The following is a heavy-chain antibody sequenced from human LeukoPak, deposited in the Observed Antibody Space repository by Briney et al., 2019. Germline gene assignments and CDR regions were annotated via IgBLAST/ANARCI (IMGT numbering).Heavy chain of an antibody. CDR3: ARVGGRFNFDY. Sequence: PSETLSLTCTVSGGSISSSSYYWGWIRQPPGKGLEWIGSIYYSGSTYYNPSLKSRVTISVDTSKNQFSLKLSSVTAADTAVYYSARVGGRFNFDYWGQGTLVTVSS. D-gene: IGHD1-26*01. J-gene: IGHJ4*02. V-gene: IGHV4-39*07. CDR1: GGSISSSSYY. CDR2: IYYSGST.